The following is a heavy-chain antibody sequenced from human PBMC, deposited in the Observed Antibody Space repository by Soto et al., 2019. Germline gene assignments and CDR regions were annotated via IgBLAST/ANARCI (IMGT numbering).Heavy chain of an antibody. V-gene: IGHV3-9*01. CDR2: ISWNSGSI. Sequence: PGGSLRLSCAASGFTFDDYAMHWVRQAPGKGLEWVSGISWNSGSIGYADSVKGRFTISRDSAKNSLYLQMNSLRAEDTALYYCAKAPDFWSGYGHHFDYWGQGTLVTVSS. J-gene: IGHJ4*02. CDR3: AKAPDFWSGYGHHFDY. CDR1: GFTFDDYA. D-gene: IGHD3-3*01.